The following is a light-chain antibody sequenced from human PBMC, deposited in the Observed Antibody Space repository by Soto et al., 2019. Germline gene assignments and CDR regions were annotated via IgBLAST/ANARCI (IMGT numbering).Light chain of an antibody. CDR2: GAS. CDR1: QSVSSSY. V-gene: IGKV3-20*01. Sequence: EIVLTQSPGTLSXXPXXXXTXXXRASQSVSSSYLAWYQQKPGQAPRLLIYGASSRATGIPDRFSGSGSGTDFTLTISRLEPEDFAVYYCQQYGNLPLTFGGGTKVDIK. CDR3: QQYGNLPLT. J-gene: IGKJ4*01.